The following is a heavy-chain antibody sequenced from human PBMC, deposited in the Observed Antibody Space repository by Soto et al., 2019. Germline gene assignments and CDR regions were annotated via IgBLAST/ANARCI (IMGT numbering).Heavy chain of an antibody. CDR1: GGTFSSYT. CDR2: IIPILGIA. D-gene: IGHD2-2*01. Sequence: QVQLVQSGAEVKKPGSSVKVSCKASGGTFSSYTISWVRQAPGQGLEWMGRIIPILGIAKYAQKVQGRVTITADKSTSTAYMELSSLRSEDTAVYYCARSIVVPAAIHGMDVWGQGTTVTVSS. V-gene: IGHV1-69*02. CDR3: ARSIVVPAAIHGMDV. J-gene: IGHJ6*02.